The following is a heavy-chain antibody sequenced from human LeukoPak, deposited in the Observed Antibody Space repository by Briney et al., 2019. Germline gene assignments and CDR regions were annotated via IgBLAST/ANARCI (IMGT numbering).Heavy chain of an antibody. D-gene: IGHD3-10*01. CDR1: GYTFTSYG. V-gene: IGHV1-18*01. CDR2: ISTYNGHT. J-gene: IGHJ4*02. CDR3: ARGSYYYGSGSYYSYFDY. Sequence: ASVKVSCKASGYTFTSYGISWLRQAPGQGLEWMGWISTYNGHTNYAQKFQGRVTMTRDTSISTAYMELSRLRSDDTAVYYCARGSYYYGSGSYYSYFDYWGQGTLVTVSS.